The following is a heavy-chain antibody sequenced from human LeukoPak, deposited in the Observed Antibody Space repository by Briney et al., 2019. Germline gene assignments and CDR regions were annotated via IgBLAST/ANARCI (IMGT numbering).Heavy chain of an antibody. J-gene: IGHJ2*01. CDR1: GFTFSTHW. CDR3: ASQQWTTGLGWYFDL. D-gene: IGHD6-19*01. CDR2: MRRDGNEI. V-gene: IGHV3-7*01. Sequence: GGSLRLSCSASGFTFSTHWMSWVRQAPGKGLEWVANMRRDGNEIYYLDSVRGRFTISRDNAKNSLYLQMNSLRAEDTAVYYCASQQWTTGLGWYFDLWGRGTLVTVSS.